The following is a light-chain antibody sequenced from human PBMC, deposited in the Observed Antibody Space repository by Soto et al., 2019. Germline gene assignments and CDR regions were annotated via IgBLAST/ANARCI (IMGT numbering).Light chain of an antibody. CDR2: GAS. Sequence: EIVLTQSPGTLSLSPGERATLSCRASQSVSSNYLAWHQQKPGQAPRLLIYGASSRANGIPDRFSGSGSGTDFTLTISRLEPEDFAVYYCQQYASSWTFGQGTKVEIK. V-gene: IGKV3-20*01. CDR1: QSVSSNY. CDR3: QQYASSWT. J-gene: IGKJ1*01.